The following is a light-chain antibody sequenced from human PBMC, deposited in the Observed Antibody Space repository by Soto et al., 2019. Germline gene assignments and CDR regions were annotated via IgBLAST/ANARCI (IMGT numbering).Light chain of an antibody. CDR1: NSNIGSNT. J-gene: IGLJ3*02. CDR3: AAWDDRRSGWV. Sequence: QSVLTQPPSASGTPGQRVTISCSGSNSNIGSNTGKWYQQIPGTAPKLLIYSNNQRHSGVPARFSGSKSGTSASLAISGLQSEDEAEYYCAAWDDRRSGWVFGGGTKLTVL. CDR2: SNN. V-gene: IGLV1-44*01.